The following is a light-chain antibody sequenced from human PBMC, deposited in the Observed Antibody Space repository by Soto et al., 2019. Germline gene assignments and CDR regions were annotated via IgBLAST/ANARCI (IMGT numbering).Light chain of an antibody. CDR1: QSVSSN. CDR2: GAS. CDR3: QQYNNGPPQT. J-gene: IGKJ1*01. Sequence: EIVMTQSPATLSVSPGERATLSCRASQSVSSNLSWYQQKFGQPPRLLIYGASTRATGVPARFSGSGSGTEFTLTISSLQSEDFAVYYCQQYNNGPPQTFAQWTKVEIK. V-gene: IGKV3-15*01.